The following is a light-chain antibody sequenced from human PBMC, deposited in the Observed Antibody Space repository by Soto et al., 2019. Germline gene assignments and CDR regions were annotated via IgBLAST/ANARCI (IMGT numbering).Light chain of an antibody. CDR1: QSVSSSC. J-gene: IGKJ1*01. CDR3: QQYGSSRT. V-gene: IGKV3-20*01. Sequence: EMVVTQSPGTLSLSPGEGATLACTASQSVSSSCLAWYQQKPGQAPGLLIYGAASRATGIPDRFSGSGAGTDFTLTISRLEPEDFSVYYCQQYGSSRTFGQGTKVEIK. CDR2: GAA.